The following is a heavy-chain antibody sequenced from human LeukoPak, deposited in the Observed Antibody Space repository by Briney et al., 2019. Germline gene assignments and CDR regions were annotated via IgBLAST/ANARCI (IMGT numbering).Heavy chain of an antibody. D-gene: IGHD5-24*01. Sequence: SETLSLTCTVSAGSISSSSYYWGWIRQPPGKGLEWIGSIYYSGSTYYNPSLKSRVTISVDTSKNQFSLKLSSVTAADTAVYYCASTGNVEMATIFDYWGQGTLVTVSS. CDR3: ASTGNVEMATIFDY. V-gene: IGHV4-39*01. CDR1: AGSISSSSYY. CDR2: IYYSGST. J-gene: IGHJ4*02.